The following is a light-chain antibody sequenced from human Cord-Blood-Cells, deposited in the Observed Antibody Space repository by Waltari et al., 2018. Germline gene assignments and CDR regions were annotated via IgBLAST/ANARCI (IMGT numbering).Light chain of an antibody. CDR2: ASS. CDR3: QQLNSYPLT. Sequence: QLTQSPSYLSASVGDSVTITCQASQGNSSYLARYQQKPGKAPKLLIYASSTLQSGVPSRFSGSGSGTDFTLTISSLQPEDFATYYCQQLNSYPLTFGGGTKVEIK. J-gene: IGKJ4*01. V-gene: IGKV1-9*01. CDR1: QGNSSY.